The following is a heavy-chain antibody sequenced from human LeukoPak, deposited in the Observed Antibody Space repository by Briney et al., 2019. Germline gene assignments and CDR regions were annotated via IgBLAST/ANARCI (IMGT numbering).Heavy chain of an antibody. CDR3: ARDRSSGGAFDI. V-gene: IGHV3-74*01. CDR1: GFTLSNYW. J-gene: IGHJ3*02. CDR2: ITSDGSST. Sequence: GGSLRLSCAASGFTLSNYWMHWVRQAPGKGLGWVSRITSDGSSTNYADSVKGRFTISRDNAKNSVYLEMNDLRLEDTALYYCARDRSSGGAFDIWGRGTMVTVSS. D-gene: IGHD3-10*01.